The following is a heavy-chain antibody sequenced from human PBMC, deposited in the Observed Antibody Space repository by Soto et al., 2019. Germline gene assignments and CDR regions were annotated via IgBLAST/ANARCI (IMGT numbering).Heavy chain of an antibody. CDR2: INAGNGNT. J-gene: IGHJ5*02. CDR1: GYTFTSYA. Sequence: ASVKVSCKASGYTFTSYAMHWVRQAPGQRLEWMGWINAGNGNTKYSQKFQGRVTITRDTSASTAYMELSSLRSEDTAVYYCATSPNYDFWSGYRSKAFDPWGQGTLVTVSS. CDR3: ATSPNYDFWSGYRSKAFDP. V-gene: IGHV1-3*01. D-gene: IGHD3-3*01.